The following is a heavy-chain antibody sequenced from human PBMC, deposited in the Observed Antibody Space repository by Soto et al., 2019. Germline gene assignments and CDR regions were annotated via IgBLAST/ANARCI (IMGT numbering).Heavy chain of an antibody. CDR3: ARAVDCDFVLQD. CDR1: GFTFSSYW. CDR2: LDSDGSTR. J-gene: IGHJ4*02. D-gene: IGHD2-21*02. V-gene: IGHV3-74*01. Sequence: EVQLVESGGGLVQPGGSLRLSCAASGFTFSSYWMHWVRQAPGKGLVWVSRLDSDGSTRGYADSVRGRFIISRDNAKNTLFLQVNSLRAEDTAVYYCARAVDCDFVLQDWGQGTVVSVSS.